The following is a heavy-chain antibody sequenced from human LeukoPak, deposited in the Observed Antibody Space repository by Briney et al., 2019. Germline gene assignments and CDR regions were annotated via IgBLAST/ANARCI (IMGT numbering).Heavy chain of an antibody. V-gene: IGHV3-23*01. J-gene: IGHJ5*02. Sequence: GGSLRLSCAASGFTFSNYDMSWVRQTPGEGREWVSAIRGSDGSRYYADSVKGRFTISRDNSKNMVYLQMNGLRAEDTGVYYCAKGSDGSSLFDPWGQGTLVTVSS. D-gene: IGHD5-24*01. CDR2: IRGSDGSR. CDR1: GFTFSNYD. CDR3: AKGSDGSSLFDP.